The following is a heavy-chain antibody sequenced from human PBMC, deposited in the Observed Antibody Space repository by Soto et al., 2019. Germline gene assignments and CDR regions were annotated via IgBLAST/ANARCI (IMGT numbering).Heavy chain of an antibody. CDR2: IDWDDDK. CDR1: GFSLSTSGMC. Sequence: SGPTLVNPTQTLTLTCTFSGFSLSTSGMCVSWIRQPPGKALEWLALIDWDDDKYYSTSLKTRLTISKDTSKNQVVLTMTNMDPVDTATYYCARIQGGYSGYDLYYYYGMDVWGQGTTVTVSS. CDR3: ARIQGGYSGYDLYYYYGMDV. V-gene: IGHV2-70*01. D-gene: IGHD5-12*01. J-gene: IGHJ6*02.